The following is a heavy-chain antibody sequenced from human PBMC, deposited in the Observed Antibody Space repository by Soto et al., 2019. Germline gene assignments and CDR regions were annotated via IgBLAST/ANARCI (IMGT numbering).Heavy chain of an antibody. D-gene: IGHD2-2*01. V-gene: IGHV1-46*01. Sequence: ASVKVSCKASGYTFTSYYMHWVRQAPGQGLEWMGIIDPSGGSTSYAQKFQGRVTMTRDTSTSTVYMELSSLRSDDTAVYYCARDKVVPLGDIVVVPAAKGYDAFDIWGQGTMVTVSS. CDR2: IDPSGGST. CDR1: GYTFTSYY. CDR3: ARDKVVPLGDIVVVPAAKGYDAFDI. J-gene: IGHJ3*02.